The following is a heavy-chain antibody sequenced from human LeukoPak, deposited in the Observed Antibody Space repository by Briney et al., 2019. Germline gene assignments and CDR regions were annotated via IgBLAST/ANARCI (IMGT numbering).Heavy chain of an antibody. D-gene: IGHD5-18*01. J-gene: IGHJ4*02. CDR2: IYYSGST. CDR3: AGSGYSYVLYYFDY. Sequence: PSETLSLTCTVSGGSISSSSYYWGWIRQPPGKGLEWIGSIYYSGSTYYNPSLKSRVTISVDTSKNQFSLKLSSVTAADTAVYYCAGSGYSYVLYYFDYWGQGTLVTVSS. CDR1: GGSISSSSYY. V-gene: IGHV4-39*01.